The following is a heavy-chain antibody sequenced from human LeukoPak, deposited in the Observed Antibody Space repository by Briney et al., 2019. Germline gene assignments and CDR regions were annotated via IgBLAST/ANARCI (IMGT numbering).Heavy chain of an antibody. Sequence: GGSLRLSCAASGFTFSSYAMNWVRQAPGKGLEWVSGISGSGGNTYYADSVKGRFTISRDNSKNTLNLQMNSLRAEDTAVYYCAKDDSGYYPITWGQGTLVTVSS. V-gene: IGHV3-23*01. CDR3: AKDDSGYYPIT. CDR1: GFTFSSYA. J-gene: IGHJ5*02. CDR2: ISGSGGNT. D-gene: IGHD3-22*01.